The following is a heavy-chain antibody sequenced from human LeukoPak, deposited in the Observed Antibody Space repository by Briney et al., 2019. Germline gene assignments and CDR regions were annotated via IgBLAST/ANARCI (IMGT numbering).Heavy chain of an antibody. D-gene: IGHD2-2*01. V-gene: IGHV3-30-3*01. CDR3: SVVPAAIRLRYFDY. CDR2: ISYDGSNK. J-gene: IGHJ4*02. CDR1: GFTFSSHT. Sequence: GRSLRLSCAASGFTFSSHTMHWVRQAPGKGLEWVAVISYDGSNKNYADSVKGRFTISRDNSKNTLYLQMNSLRAEDTAVYYCSVVPAAIRLRYFDYWGQGTLVTVSS.